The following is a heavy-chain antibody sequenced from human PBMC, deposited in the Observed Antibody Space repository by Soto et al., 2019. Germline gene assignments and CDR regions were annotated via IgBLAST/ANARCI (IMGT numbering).Heavy chain of an antibody. Sequence: EVQLLESGGGLVQPGGSLRLSCAASGFTFSSYAMSWVRQAPGKGLEWVSAISGSGGSTYYADSVKGRFTISRDNSKNTLYLQMNSLRAEDTAVYYCAKAPGGAAAAQVYYYYMDVWGKGTTVTVSS. CDR2: ISGSGGST. D-gene: IGHD6-13*01. J-gene: IGHJ6*03. CDR1: GFTFSSYA. CDR3: AKAPGGAAAAQVYYYYMDV. V-gene: IGHV3-23*01.